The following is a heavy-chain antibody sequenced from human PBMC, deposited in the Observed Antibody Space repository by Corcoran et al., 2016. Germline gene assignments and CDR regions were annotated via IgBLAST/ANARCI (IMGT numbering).Heavy chain of an antibody. V-gene: IGHV1-18*01. CDR1: GYTFTSYD. J-gene: IGHJ4*02. CDR2: ISAYNGTT. CDR3: AREQVGAVDY. D-gene: IGHD1-26*01. Sequence: QGQLEQSGAEVKKPGASVKVSCTASGYTFTSYDISWVRQAPGQGPEWMGWISAYNGTTNYAQKLQGRVTITPYTSTSTAYKELRSLRSDDTAVYYCAREQVGAVDYWGQGTLVTVSS.